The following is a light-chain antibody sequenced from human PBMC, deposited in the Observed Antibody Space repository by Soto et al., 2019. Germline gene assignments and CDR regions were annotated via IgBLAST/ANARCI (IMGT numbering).Light chain of an antibody. CDR3: QQRTNWPSIT. CDR1: QSIFSSY. Sequence: EIVLTQSPCTLSLSPGESATLSCMASQSIFSSYLAWYQQKPVQTPRLLIYGASSRATGIPDRFSGDGSGTDFTLKTSSLEPEDFAVYYCQQRTNWPSITFGPGTRLEIK. V-gene: IGKV3D-20*02. CDR2: GAS. J-gene: IGKJ5*01.